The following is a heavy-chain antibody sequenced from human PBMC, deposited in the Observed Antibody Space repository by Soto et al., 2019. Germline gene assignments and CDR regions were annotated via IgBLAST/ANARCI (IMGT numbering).Heavy chain of an antibody. J-gene: IGHJ6*03. CDR2: INHSGST. CDR3: ARVPLRGTSSYYMDV. CDR1: RGSLSGYY. V-gene: IGHV4-34*01. Sequence: SETLSLTCVVYRGSLSGYYWSWIRQPPGKGLEWIGEINHSGSTHYSPSLKSRVTMSVDTSKNHFSVKLTSVTAADTATYYCARVPLRGTSSYYMDVWATGTTVTVAS. D-gene: IGHD1-1*01.